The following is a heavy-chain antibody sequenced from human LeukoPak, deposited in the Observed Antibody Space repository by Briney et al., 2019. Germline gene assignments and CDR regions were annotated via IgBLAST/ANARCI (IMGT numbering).Heavy chain of an antibody. CDR1: GFTFSSYR. CDR2: ISSSSSYI. CDR3: ARAGYSSSGGFDY. J-gene: IGHJ4*02. D-gene: IGHD6-19*01. Sequence: MAGGSLRLSCAASGFTFSSYRMNWVRQAPGKGLEWVSSISSSSSYIYYADSVKGRLTISRDNAKNSLYLQMNSLRAEDTAVYYCARAGYSSSGGFDYWGQGTLVTVSS. V-gene: IGHV3-21*01.